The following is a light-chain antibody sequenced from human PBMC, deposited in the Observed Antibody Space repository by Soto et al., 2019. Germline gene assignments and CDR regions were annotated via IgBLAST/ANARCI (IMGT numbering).Light chain of an antibody. J-gene: IGKJ2*02. CDR3: QQSFSTPRT. CDR2: AAS. V-gene: IGKV1-39*01. CDR1: QSISTY. Sequence: DIQMTQSPCSLSASVGDRVTITCRASQSISTYLNWYQQKVGKAPKLLIYAASSLQRGVPSRFSGSGSGTDFALTISSLQPEDFATYYCQQSFSTPRTFGQGNKLEIK.